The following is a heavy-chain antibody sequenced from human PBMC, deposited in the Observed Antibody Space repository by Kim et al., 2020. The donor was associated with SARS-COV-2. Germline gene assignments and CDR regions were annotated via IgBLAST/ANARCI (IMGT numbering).Heavy chain of an antibody. CDR3: ARTYSSSWYIDY. V-gene: IGHV4-39*01. D-gene: IGHD6-13*01. J-gene: IGHJ4*02. Sequence: YSTPALNSRVTISVDTSKNQFSLKLSSVTAADTAVYYCARTYSSSWYIDYWGQGTLVTVSS.